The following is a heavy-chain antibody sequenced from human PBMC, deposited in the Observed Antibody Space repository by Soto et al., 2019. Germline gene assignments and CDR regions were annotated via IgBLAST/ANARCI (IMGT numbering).Heavy chain of an antibody. D-gene: IGHD2-2*01. J-gene: IGHJ5*02. CDR3: AKIGLRCSSTSCYGTYNWFDP. CDR1: GFTFSSYA. CDR2: ISGSGGST. Sequence: PGGSLRLSCAASGFTFSSYAMSWVRQAPGKGLEWVSAISGSGGSTYYADSVKGRFTISRDNSKNTLYLQMNSLRAEDTAVYYCAKIGLRCSSTSCYGTYNWFDPWGQGTLVTVSS. V-gene: IGHV3-23*01.